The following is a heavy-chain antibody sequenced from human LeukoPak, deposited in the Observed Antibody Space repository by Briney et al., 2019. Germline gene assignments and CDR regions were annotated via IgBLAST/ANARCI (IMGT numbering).Heavy chain of an antibody. D-gene: IGHD3-3*01. Sequence: SVKVSCKASVGTFSSYAISWVRQAPGQGLEWMGGIIPIFGTANYAQKFQGRVTITADESTSTAYMELSSLRSEDTAVYYCAGLRFLEWSRHYYYGMDVWGQGTTVTVSS. J-gene: IGHJ6*02. V-gene: IGHV1-69*13. CDR3: AGLRFLEWSRHYYYGMDV. CDR2: IIPIFGTA. CDR1: VGTFSSYA.